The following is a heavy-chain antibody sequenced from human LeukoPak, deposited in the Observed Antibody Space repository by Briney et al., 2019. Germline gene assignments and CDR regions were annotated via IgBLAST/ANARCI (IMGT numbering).Heavy chain of an antibody. D-gene: IGHD3-10*01. Sequence: ASVKVSCKASGYTFTGYYMHWVRQAPGQGLEWMGWMNPNSGNTGYAQKFQGRVTMTRNTSISTAYMELSSLRSEDTAVYYCAGGAMVRGVHYYYMDVWGKGTTVTISS. J-gene: IGHJ6*03. V-gene: IGHV1-8*02. CDR1: GYTFTGYY. CDR3: AGGAMVRGVHYYYMDV. CDR2: MNPNSGNT.